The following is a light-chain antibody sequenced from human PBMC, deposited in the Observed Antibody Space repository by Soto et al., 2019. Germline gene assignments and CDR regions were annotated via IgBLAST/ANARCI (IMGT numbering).Light chain of an antibody. J-gene: IGKJ3*01. V-gene: IGKV3-20*01. CDR2: GAS. CDR1: QSVSSSY. CDR3: QQYGSSLFT. Sequence: EIVMPQYPATLSVSPGERSTLSCRASQSVSSSYLAWYQQKPGQAPRLLIYGASSRATGIPDRFSGSGSGTDFTLTISRLEPEDFAVYYCQQYGSSLFTFGPGTKVDIK.